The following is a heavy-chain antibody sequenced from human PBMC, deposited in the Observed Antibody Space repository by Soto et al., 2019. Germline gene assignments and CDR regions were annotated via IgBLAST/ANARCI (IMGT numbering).Heavy chain of an antibody. Sequence: GESLQISCKGSGYSFTSYWIGWVRQMPGKGLEWMGIIYPGDSDTRYSPSFQGQVTISADKSISTAYLQWSSLKASDTAMYYCARTFPHSTVYYGMDVWGQGTTVTVSS. J-gene: IGHJ6*02. CDR3: ARTFPHSTVYYGMDV. V-gene: IGHV5-51*01. CDR1: GYSFTSYW. CDR2: IYPGDSDT. D-gene: IGHD4-17*01.